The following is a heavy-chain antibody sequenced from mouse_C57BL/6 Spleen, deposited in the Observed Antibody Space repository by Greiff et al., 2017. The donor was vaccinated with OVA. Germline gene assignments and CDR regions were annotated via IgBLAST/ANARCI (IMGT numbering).Heavy chain of an antibody. D-gene: IGHD2-13*01. Sequence: QVQLQQPGAELVRPGSSVKLSCKASGYTFTSYWMDWVKQRPGQGLEWIGNIYPSDSETHYNQKFQDKATLTVDKSSSTADMQLSSLTAEDSAVYYGAVKRGTGFAYWGQGTLVTVSA. CDR2: IYPSDSET. J-gene: IGHJ3*01. V-gene: IGHV1-61*01. CDR1: GYTFTSYW. CDR3: AVKRGTGFAY.